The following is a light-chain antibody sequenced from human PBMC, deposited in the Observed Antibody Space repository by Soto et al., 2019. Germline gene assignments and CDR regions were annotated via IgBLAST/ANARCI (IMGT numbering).Light chain of an antibody. V-gene: IGLV1-51*01. Sequence: QSVLTQPPSVSAAPGQTVTISCSGSGSNIGSNSVSWYQQVPGTAPKLLLYDNNKRPSGSPDRFFGSKSGTSATLGITGLQTADEADYYCGTWESYLSVGVFGGGTKLTVL. CDR2: DNN. J-gene: IGLJ2*01. CDR3: GTWESYLSVGV. CDR1: GSNIGSNS.